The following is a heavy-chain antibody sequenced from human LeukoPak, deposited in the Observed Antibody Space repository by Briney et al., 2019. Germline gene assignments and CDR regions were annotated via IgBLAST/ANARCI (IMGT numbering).Heavy chain of an antibody. CDR1: GFTFSTYG. D-gene: IGHD4-17*01. Sequence: GGSLRFSCAASGFTFSTYGMNWVRQAPGKGLEWVSYISSGSSTIYYADSVKGRFTISRDNAKNSLYLQMNSLRAEDTAVYYCARGGSPDYGDYNWFDPWGQGTLVTVSS. CDR2: ISSGSSTI. J-gene: IGHJ5*02. V-gene: IGHV3-48*01. CDR3: ARGGSPDYGDYNWFDP.